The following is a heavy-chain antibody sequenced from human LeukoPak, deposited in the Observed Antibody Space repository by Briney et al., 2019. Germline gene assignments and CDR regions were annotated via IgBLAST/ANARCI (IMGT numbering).Heavy chain of an antibody. CDR1: GGSISSYY. Sequence: PSETLSLTCTVSGGSISSYYWSWIRQPPGKGLEWIGYTYYSGSTNYNPSLKSRVTISVDTSKNQFSLKLSSVTAADTAVYYCARAEVKQQLVLGTWFDPWGQGTLVTVSS. CDR2: TYYSGST. V-gene: IGHV4-59*01. D-gene: IGHD6-13*01. CDR3: ARAEVKQQLVLGTWFDP. J-gene: IGHJ5*02.